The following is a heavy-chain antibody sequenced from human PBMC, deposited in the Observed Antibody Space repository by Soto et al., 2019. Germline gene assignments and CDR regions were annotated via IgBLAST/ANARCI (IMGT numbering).Heavy chain of an antibody. V-gene: IGHV3-15*07. CDR2: IKSKTDGGTV. J-gene: IGHJ6*02. CDR3: AMLGGWSGGSNDMDV. Sequence: GGSLRLSCAVSGVTLSNFWMNWVRQAPGKGPEWVGRIKSKTDGGTVEYAAPVKDRFTISRDDSENTLYLQMNSLKTEDTAVYYCAMLGGWSGGSNDMDVWGQGTTVTVSS. CDR1: GVTLSNFW. D-gene: IGHD6-19*01.